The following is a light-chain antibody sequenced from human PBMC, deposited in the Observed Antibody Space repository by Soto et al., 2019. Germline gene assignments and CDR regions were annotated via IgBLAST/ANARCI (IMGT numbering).Light chain of an antibody. V-gene: IGKV1-5*03. CDR3: QQYDSYPST. CDR1: QSISSW. CDR2: KAS. J-gene: IGKJ1*01. Sequence: DIQMTQSPSTLSASVGDRVTITCRASQSISSWLAWYQQKPGQAPKVLIYKASSLESGVPSRFSGSGSGTDFTLTISSLQPDDFATYYCQQYDSYPSTFGQGTKVEIK.